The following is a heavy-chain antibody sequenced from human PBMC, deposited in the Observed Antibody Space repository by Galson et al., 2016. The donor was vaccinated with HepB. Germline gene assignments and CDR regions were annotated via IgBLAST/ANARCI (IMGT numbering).Heavy chain of an antibody. CDR3: ARLPFCSSTSVPLEI. CDR1: GFIFNSYW. V-gene: IGHV5-51*01. J-gene: IGHJ4*02. Sequence: QSGAEVKKPGESLKISCQTSGFIFNSYWIAWVRQLPGEGLEWMGLIYGGDSDSRYSPSFKGQVTFSVDRATKTAFLNLSSLKASDSGIYFCARLPFCSSTSVPLEIWGQGTVVPVSS. CDR2: IYGGDSDS. D-gene: IGHD2-2*01.